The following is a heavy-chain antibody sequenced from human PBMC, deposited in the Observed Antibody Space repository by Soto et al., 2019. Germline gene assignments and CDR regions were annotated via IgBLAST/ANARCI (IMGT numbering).Heavy chain of an antibody. CDR1: GGSISSGGYY. V-gene: IGHV4-31*03. CDR2: IYYSGST. J-gene: IGHJ3*02. Sequence: SETLSLTCTVSGGSISSGGYYWSWIRQHPGKGLEWIGYIYYSGSTYYNPSLKSRVTISVDTSKNQFSLKLSSVTAADTAVYYCARDALYYDSSGYRYRDAFDIWGQGTMVTVSS. CDR3: ARDALYYDSSGYRYRDAFDI. D-gene: IGHD3-22*01.